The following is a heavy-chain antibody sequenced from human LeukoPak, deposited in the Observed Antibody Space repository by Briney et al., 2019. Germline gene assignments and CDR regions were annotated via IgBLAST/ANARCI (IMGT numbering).Heavy chain of an antibody. V-gene: IGHV4-34*01. CDR1: GESFRAYY. CDR2: ISHSGSA. CDR3: ARGDYGNQRSNNWFDP. D-gene: IGHD4-11*01. Sequence: SETLSLTCAVYGESFRAYYWTWLRQPPRKGLEWMGEISHSGSANYNPSLKSRVTISVDTSKNQFSLRLSSVTAADTAVYYCARGDYGNQRSNNWFDPWGQGTLVTVSS. J-gene: IGHJ5*02.